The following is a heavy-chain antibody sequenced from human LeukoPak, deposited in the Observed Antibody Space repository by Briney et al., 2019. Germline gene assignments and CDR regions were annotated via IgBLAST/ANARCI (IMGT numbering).Heavy chain of an antibody. V-gene: IGHV3-30*02. D-gene: IGHD2-2*02. Sequence: GGSLRLSCAASGFTFSSYGMHWVRQAPGKGLEWVAFIRYDGSNKYYADSVKGRFTISRDNSKNTLYLQMNSLRAEDTAVYYCAKTGYQLLYRDAFDIWGQGTMVTVSS. J-gene: IGHJ3*02. CDR1: GFTFSSYG. CDR3: AKTGYQLLYRDAFDI. CDR2: IRYDGSNK.